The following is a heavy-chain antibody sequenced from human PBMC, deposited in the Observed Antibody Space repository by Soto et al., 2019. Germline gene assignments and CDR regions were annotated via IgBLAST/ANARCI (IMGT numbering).Heavy chain of an antibody. CDR1: GYTFAMHY. D-gene: IGHD2-15*01. CDR2: INPSDGST. J-gene: IGHJ4*02. V-gene: IGHV1-46*01. Sequence: QVQLVQSGAEVKKPGASVKISCKTSGYTFAMHYIHWVRQVPGQGLELMGMINPSDGSTSYVQKFQGRVTLTRDTSATTVFLNMRRLTSHDTAVFYCAREDGGGGRRHDFWGQGTLVTVSS. CDR3: AREDGGGGRRHDF.